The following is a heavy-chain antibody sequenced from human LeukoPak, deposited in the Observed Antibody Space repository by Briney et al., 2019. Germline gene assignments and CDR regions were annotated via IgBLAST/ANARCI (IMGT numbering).Heavy chain of an antibody. D-gene: IGHD4-17*01. Sequence: SETLSLTCTVSDGSITNDDWSWVRQPPGKGLEFIGHVHYSGTANYKPSLRSRVTISITTSKQQFFLKLKSVTAADTAVYYCARGYGDFRVEGRYFHSWGQGTLVTVSS. CDR1: DGSITNDD. J-gene: IGHJ4*02. V-gene: IGHV4-59*01. CDR3: ARGYGDFRVEGRYFHS. CDR2: VHYSGTA.